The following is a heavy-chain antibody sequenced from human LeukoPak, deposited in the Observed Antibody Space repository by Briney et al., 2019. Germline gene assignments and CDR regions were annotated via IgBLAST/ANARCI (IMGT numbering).Heavy chain of an antibody. CDR1: GGSISSSSYY. V-gene: IGHV4-39*01. CDR2: IYYSGST. CDR3: ARHWVTSSSTNWFDP. Sequence: SETLSLTCTVPGGSISSSSYYWGWIRQPPGKWLEWICSIYYSGSTYYNPSLKSRVTISVDTSKNQFSLKLSSLTAADTAVYYCARHWVTSSSTNWFDPWGQGALVTVSS. J-gene: IGHJ5*02. D-gene: IGHD6-6*01.